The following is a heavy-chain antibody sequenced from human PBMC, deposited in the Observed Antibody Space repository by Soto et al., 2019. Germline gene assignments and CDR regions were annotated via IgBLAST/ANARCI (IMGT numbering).Heavy chain of an antibody. CDR2: ISYDGSNK. V-gene: IGHV3-30*03. J-gene: IGHJ4*02. D-gene: IGHD3-10*01. CDR1: GFPFTTYD. Sequence: QVQLVESGGGVVQPGRSLRLSCAASGFPFTTYDMHWVREGPGKGLEWVAVISYDGSNKFYADSVKGRFTISRDNSKNTLYLQMNSLRPEDTALYYCVGGQYYFDYRGQGTLVIVSS. CDR3: VGGQYYFDY.